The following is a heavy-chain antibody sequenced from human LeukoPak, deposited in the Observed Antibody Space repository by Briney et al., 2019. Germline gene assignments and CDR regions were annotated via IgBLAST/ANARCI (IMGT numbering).Heavy chain of an antibody. V-gene: IGHV3-7*01. CDR3: AIWTSGNY. Sequence: GGSLRPSCTASGFTFSGHWMSWVRQAPGKGLEWVANINQGGSDKYYVDSVEGRFTISKDNPGTSLYLDMHSLRAEDTAIYYCAIWTSGNYWGQGTLVTVSS. J-gene: IGHJ4*02. CDR2: INQGGSDK. D-gene: IGHD1-1*01. CDR1: GFTFSGHW.